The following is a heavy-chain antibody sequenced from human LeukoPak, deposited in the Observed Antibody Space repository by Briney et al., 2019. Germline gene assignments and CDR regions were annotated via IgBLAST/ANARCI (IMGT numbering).Heavy chain of an antibody. CDR1: GFTLTPSA. D-gene: IGHD3-22*01. CDR3: AADEYASSGYYYSSSTYYYSYGMDV. J-gene: IGHJ6*02. CDR2: IVVGSGIT. Sequence: SVKVSCKASGFTLTPSAMQWVRQARGQRPEWIGWIVVGSGITNYAQKFQERVTITRDMSTSTAYLELNSLGSEDTAVYYCAADEYASSGYYYSSSTYYYSYGMDVWGQGTTVTVSS. V-gene: IGHV1-58*02.